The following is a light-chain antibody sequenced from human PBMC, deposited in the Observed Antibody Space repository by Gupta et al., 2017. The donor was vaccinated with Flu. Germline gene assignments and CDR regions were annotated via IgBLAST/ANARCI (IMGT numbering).Light chain of an antibody. Sequence: DIQMTQSPSILSASVGDRVTITCRASQSINNWLAWYQQKPGKAPKLLIYKASNLKSGVPSRFSGSESGTEFTLTINSLQPDDFATYYCHQHRSYPLTFGGGTRVEIK. CDR3: HQHRSYPLT. CDR1: QSINNW. V-gene: IGKV1-5*03. CDR2: KAS. J-gene: IGKJ4*01.